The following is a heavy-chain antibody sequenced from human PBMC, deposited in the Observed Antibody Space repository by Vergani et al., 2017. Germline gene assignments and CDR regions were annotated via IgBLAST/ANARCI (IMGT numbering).Heavy chain of an antibody. CDR2: IYYSGST. D-gene: IGHD5-24*01. Sequence: QVQLQESGPGLVKPSETLSLTCTVSGGSISSYYWSWIRQPPGKGLEWIGYIYYSGSTNYNPSLKSRVTISVDTSKNQFSLKLSSVTAADTAVYYCASSPLIDGYKQIRGRIDYWGQGTLVTVSS. CDR3: ASSPLIDGYKQIRGRIDY. CDR1: GGSISSYY. V-gene: IGHV4-59*12. J-gene: IGHJ4*02.